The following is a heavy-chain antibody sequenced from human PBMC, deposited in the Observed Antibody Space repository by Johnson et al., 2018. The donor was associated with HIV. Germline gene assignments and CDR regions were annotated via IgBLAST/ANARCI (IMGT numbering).Heavy chain of an antibody. CDR1: GFTFDDYA. CDR2: ISWNSGSI. D-gene: IGHD2-2*01. CDR3: AKDNLPYCSSTSCPSSAFDI. J-gene: IGHJ3*02. Sequence: EVQLLESGGGLVQPGRSLRLSCAASGFTFDDYAMHWVRQAPGKGLEWVSGISWNSGSIGYADSVKGRFTISRDNAKNSLYLQMNNLRAEDTALSYCAKDNLPYCSSTSCPSSAFDIWGQGTMVTVSS. V-gene: IGHV3-9*01.